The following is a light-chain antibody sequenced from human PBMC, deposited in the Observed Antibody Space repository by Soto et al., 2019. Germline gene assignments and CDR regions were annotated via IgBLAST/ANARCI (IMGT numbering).Light chain of an antibody. J-gene: IGKJ2*01. CDR2: DTS. V-gene: IGKV3-15*01. Sequence: EIVLTQSPATLSVSPGERATLSCRASQSVSSNLAWYQQKPGQAPRLLIYDTSSRATGFPARFSGSGSGTEFTLTISSLQSEDIAVYYCQQYNSWPPYTFGQGTKLEIK. CDR3: QQYNSWPPYT. CDR1: QSVSSN.